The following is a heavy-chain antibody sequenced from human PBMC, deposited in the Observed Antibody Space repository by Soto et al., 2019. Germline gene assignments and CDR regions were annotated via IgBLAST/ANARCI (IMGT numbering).Heavy chain of an antibody. Sequence: GGSLRLSCAASGFTFSSYSMNWVRQAPGKGLEWVSYISSSSSTIYYADSVKGRFTISRDNAKNSLYLQMNSLRDEDTAVYYCARPGGRWSGYWYYYGMDVWGQGTTVTVSS. D-gene: IGHD3-3*01. CDR3: ARPGGRWSGYWYYYGMDV. CDR2: ISSSSSTI. J-gene: IGHJ6*02. V-gene: IGHV3-48*02. CDR1: GFTFSSYS.